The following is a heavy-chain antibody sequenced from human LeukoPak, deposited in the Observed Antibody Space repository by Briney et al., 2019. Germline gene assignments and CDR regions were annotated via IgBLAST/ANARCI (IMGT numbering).Heavy chain of an antibody. J-gene: IGHJ3*02. CDR3: ASENDAFDI. CDR2: IAYDGGYK. CDR1: GFTSSIYP. V-gene: IGHV3-30*04. Sequence: GGSLRLSCAASGFTSSIYPMHWVRQAPGKGLEGVAVIAYDGGYKYYADSVKGRFTISRDNSKSTLYLLMNSLRAEDTAVYYCASENDAFDIWGPGTVVTVSS.